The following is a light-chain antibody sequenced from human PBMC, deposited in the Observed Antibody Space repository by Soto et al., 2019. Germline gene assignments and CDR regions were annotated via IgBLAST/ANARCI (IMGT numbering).Light chain of an antibody. J-gene: IGLJ2*01. V-gene: IGLV1-40*01. Sequence: QSVLTQPPSVSGAPGQRVTISCTGSSSNIGAGYDVHWYQQLPGTAPKLLIYNRNDRPSGVPDRFSASKSGTSASLAITGLQAEDEADYYCQSYDSSLSGVVFGGGTQLTVL. CDR3: QSYDSSLSGVV. CDR1: SSNIGAGYD. CDR2: NRN.